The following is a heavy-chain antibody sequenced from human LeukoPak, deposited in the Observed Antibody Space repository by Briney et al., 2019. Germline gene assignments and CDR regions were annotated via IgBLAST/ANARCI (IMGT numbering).Heavy chain of an antibody. CDR1: GGSFSGYW. V-gene: IGHV4-34*01. J-gene: IGHJ4*02. CDR2: INHSGTT. Sequence: PSETLSLTCAVYGGSFSGYWWSWIRQFPDKGLEWIGEINHSGTTNYNPSLKSRVTISVDLSNDQFSLKLSSVTGADTAVYYCFMGGPPVAVPGDYWRRGSLATVCS. CDR3: FMGGPPVAVPGDY. D-gene: IGHD6-19*01.